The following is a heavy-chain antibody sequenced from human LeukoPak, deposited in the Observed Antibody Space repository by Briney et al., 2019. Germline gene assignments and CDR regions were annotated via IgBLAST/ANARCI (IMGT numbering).Heavy chain of an antibody. D-gene: IGHD4-11*01. CDR1: GFTFSSYG. V-gene: IGHV3-33*06. CDR3: AKLGEYYSSWFDP. J-gene: IGHJ5*02. CDR2: IWYDGSNK. Sequence: GGSLRLSCAASGFTFSSYGMHWVRQAPGKGLEWVAVIWYDGSNKYYADSVKGRFTISRDNSKNTLYLQMNSLRAEDTAVYYCAKLGEYYSSWFDPWGQGTLVTVSS.